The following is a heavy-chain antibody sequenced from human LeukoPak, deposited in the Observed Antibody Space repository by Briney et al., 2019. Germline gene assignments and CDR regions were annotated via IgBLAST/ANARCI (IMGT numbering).Heavy chain of an antibody. J-gene: IGHJ4*02. D-gene: IGHD5-18*01. CDR2: INPNSGGT. CDR1: GYTFTGYY. Sequence: ASVKVSCKASGYTFTGYYMHWVRQAPGQGLEWMGWINPNSGGTNYAQKFQGRVTMTRDTSISTAYMELSSLRSEDTAVYYCARGLRRRYSYGFQGHIYYFDYWGQGTLVTVSS. CDR3: ARGLRRRYSYGFQGHIYYFDY. V-gene: IGHV1-2*02.